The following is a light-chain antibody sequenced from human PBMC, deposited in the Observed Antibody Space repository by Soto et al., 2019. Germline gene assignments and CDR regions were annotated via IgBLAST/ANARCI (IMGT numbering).Light chain of an antibody. CDR3: QQYNSYSVT. J-gene: IGKJ2*01. CDR1: QSISSW. Sequence: DIQMTQSPSTLSASVGDRVTITCRASQSISSWLAGYQQKPGKAPKLLIYKASSLESGVPSRFSGSGSGTEFTLTISSLQPDDFATYYCQQYNSYSVTFGHGTKLEIK. V-gene: IGKV1-5*03. CDR2: KAS.